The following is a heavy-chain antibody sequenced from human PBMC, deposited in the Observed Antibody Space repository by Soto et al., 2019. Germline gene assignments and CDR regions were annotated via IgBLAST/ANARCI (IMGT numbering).Heavy chain of an antibody. CDR2: INPSGST. D-gene: IGHD3-16*01. Sequence: QVQLQESGPGLVKPSETLSLTCTISGASISSYYWSWIRQPAGKGLEWIGRINPSGSTNYNASLKSRVTMSVDTSKNQFSLKLTSVTAADTAVYYCARESVGERPLDYWGQGTLVTVSS. J-gene: IGHJ4*02. CDR3: ARESVGERPLDY. CDR1: GASISSYY. V-gene: IGHV4-4*07.